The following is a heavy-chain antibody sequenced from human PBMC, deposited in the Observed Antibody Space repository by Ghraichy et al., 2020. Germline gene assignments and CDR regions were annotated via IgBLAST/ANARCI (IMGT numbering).Heavy chain of an antibody. V-gene: IGHV3-7*01. J-gene: IGHJ2*01. CDR1: GFTFSSYW. CDR2: IKQDGSEK. CDR3: ARGLDGSLKLLYVGYWYFDL. D-gene: IGHD3/OR15-3a*01. Sequence: GGSLRLSCAASGFTFSSYWMSWVRQAPGKGLEWVANIKQDGSEKYYVDSVKGRFTISRDNAKNSLYLQMNSLRAEDTAVYYCARGLDGSLKLLYVGYWYFDLWGRGTLVTVSS.